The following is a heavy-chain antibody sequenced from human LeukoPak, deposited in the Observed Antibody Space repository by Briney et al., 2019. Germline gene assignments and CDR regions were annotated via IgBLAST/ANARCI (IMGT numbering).Heavy chain of an antibody. J-gene: IGHJ3*02. D-gene: IGHD3-22*01. V-gene: IGHV1-69*06. CDR3: AGGYYYDSSGYSDAFDI. CDR1: GGTFSSYA. Sequence: SVKVSCKASGGTFSSYAISWVRQAPGQGLEWMGVNIPIFGTANYAQKFQGRVTITADKSTSTAYMELSSLRSEDTAVYYCAGGYYYDSSGYSDAFDIWGQGTMVTVSS. CDR2: NIPIFGTA.